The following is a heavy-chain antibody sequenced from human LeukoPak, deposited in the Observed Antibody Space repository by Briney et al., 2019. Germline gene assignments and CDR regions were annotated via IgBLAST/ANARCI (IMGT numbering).Heavy chain of an antibody. CDR2: ISGNGGSK. Sequence: GGSLRLSCAASGFTFSSYAMSWVRQAPGKGLEWVSAISGNGGSKYYADSVKGRFTISRDNSKNTLYLQMNSLRAEDTAVYYFANVFYAACPPADLDYWGQGTLVTVSS. D-gene: IGHD2/OR15-2a*01. V-gene: IGHV3-23*01. CDR1: GFTFSSYA. J-gene: IGHJ4*01. CDR3: ANVFYAACPPADLDY.